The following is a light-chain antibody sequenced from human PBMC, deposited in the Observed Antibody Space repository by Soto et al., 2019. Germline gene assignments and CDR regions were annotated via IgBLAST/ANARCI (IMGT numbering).Light chain of an antibody. J-gene: IGKJ1*01. CDR3: QQYNNWPPKT. CDR2: GVS. V-gene: IGKV3-15*01. Sequence: EIVMTQSPATLSVSPGERATLSCRASQSVSSSLAWYQQKPGQAPRLLIYGVSVRATGIPARFSGSGSGTEFTLNISSLQSEDCAVYYCQQYNNWPPKTFGQGTKWIS. CDR1: QSVSSS.